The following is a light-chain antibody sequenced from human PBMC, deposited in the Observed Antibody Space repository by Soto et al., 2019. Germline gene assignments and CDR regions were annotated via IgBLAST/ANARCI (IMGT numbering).Light chain of an antibody. CDR2: GAS. CDR1: QIVTSNY. V-gene: IGKV3-20*01. Sequence: EIVLTQSPGTLSSSPGERATLSCRASQIVTSNYLAWYHQKPGQAPRLLIFGASIRATGLPDRFSGGGSGTDFTLTISRLEPEDFAVFYCPQYGFSEIIFGQGARPEIK. CDR3: PQYGFSEII. J-gene: IGKJ5*01.